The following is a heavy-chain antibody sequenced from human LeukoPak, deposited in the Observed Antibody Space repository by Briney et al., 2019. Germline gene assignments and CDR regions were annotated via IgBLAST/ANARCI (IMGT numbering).Heavy chain of an antibody. CDR1: GYTFTGYY. D-gene: IGHD3-22*01. CDR2: ISAYNGNT. V-gene: IGHV1-18*04. J-gene: IGHJ4*02. CDR3: ARRFSTRGSSGRELWY. Sequence: GASVKVSCKASGYTFTGYYMHWVRQAPGQGLEWMGWISAYNGNTNYAQKLQGRVTMTTDTSTSTAYMELRSLRSDDTAVYYCARRFSTRGSSGRELWYWGQGTLVTVSS.